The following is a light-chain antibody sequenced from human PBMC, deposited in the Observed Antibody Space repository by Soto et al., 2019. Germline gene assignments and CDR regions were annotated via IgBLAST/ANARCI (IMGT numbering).Light chain of an antibody. V-gene: IGKV3-20*01. CDR1: QSVSSSY. CDR2: GAS. Sequence: EMVLTQSPGTLSWSPGERATLSCRASQSVSSSYLAWYQQKPGQAPRLLIYGASSRATGIPDRFSGSGSGTDFTLTISRLEPEDFAVYYCQQYGSSPLTFAGGTKVDIK. J-gene: IGKJ4*01. CDR3: QQYGSSPLT.